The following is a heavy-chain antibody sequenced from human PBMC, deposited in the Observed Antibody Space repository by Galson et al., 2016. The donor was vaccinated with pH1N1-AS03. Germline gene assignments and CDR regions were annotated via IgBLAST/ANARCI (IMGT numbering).Heavy chain of an antibody. V-gene: IGHV7-4-1*02. Sequence: SVKVSCKASGYTFTNYALNWVRQAPGQGLEWMGWINPNTGNPTYAQGFTGRFVFSSERSVSTAYLQISSLKAEDTAVYYCPRARTTATKGEIGFWGQGTLVTVSS. CDR2: INPNTGNP. CDR3: PRARTTATKGEIGF. CDR1: GYTFTNYA. J-gene: IGHJ4*02. D-gene: IGHD4-11*01.